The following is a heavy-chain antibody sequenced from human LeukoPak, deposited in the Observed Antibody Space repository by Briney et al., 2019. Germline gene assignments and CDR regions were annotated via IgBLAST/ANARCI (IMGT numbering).Heavy chain of an antibody. J-gene: IGHJ3*01. V-gene: IGHV3-7*01. CDR3: ARGFDGANAFDL. CDR1: KFIISDYW. CDR2: IKQDGSQK. Sequence: GGSLRLSCIASKFIISDYWMNRVRQAPGKGLEWVANIKQDGSQKYYVDSVKGRFTISRDNAKNSVYLQMNSLRAEDTAVYYCARGFDGANAFDLWGQGTLVTVSS.